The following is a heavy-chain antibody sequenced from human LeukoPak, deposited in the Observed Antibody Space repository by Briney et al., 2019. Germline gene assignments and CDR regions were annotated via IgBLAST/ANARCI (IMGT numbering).Heavy chain of an antibody. CDR1: GGSFSGYY. V-gene: IGHV4-34*01. Sequence: DPSETLSLTCAVYGGSFSGYYWSWIRQPPGKGLEWIGEINHSGSTNYNPSLKSRVTISVDTSKNQFSLKLSSVTAADTAVYYCARRVRRYYGSGSSTRTYYYMDVWGKGTTVTISS. D-gene: IGHD3-10*01. CDR3: ARRVRRYYGSGSSTRTYYYMDV. CDR2: INHSGST. J-gene: IGHJ6*03.